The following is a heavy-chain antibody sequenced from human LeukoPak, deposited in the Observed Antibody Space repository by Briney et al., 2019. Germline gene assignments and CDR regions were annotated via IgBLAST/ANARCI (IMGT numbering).Heavy chain of an antibody. D-gene: IGHD3-9*01. J-gene: IGHJ4*02. CDR1: GFTFSNYW. CDR3: ARVGRVSTPRYSDY. Sequence: GGSLRLSCVASGFTFSNYWMSWVRQAPGKGLEWVANIEEYGSQIYYVDSVKGRFTTYRDNAKNSVYLQMNSLRAEDTAVYYCARVGRVSTPRYSDYWGQGTLVTVSS. V-gene: IGHV3-7*01. CDR2: IEEYGSQI.